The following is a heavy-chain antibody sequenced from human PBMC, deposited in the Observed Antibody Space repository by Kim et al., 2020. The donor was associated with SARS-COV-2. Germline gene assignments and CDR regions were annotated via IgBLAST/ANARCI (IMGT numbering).Heavy chain of an antibody. V-gene: IGHV4-34*01. J-gene: IGHJ6*02. CDR3: ARGSYGDYPLTFSLLYYYYGMDV. D-gene: IGHD4-17*01. CDR1: GGSFSGYY. Sequence: SETLSLTCAVYGGSFSGYYWSWIRQPPGKGLEWIGEINHSGSTNYNPSLKSRVTISVDTSKNQFSLKLSSVTAADTAVYYCARGSYGDYPLTFSLLYYYYGMDVWGQGTTVTVSS. CDR2: INHSGST.